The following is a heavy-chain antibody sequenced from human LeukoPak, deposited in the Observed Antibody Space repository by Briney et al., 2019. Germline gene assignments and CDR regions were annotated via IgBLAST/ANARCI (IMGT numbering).Heavy chain of an antibody. D-gene: IGHD4-17*01. J-gene: IGHJ6*02. CDR2: IYYSGST. CDR3: ARGMTTNYYYYYGMDV. Sequence: PSETLSLTCTVSGGSISSYYWSWLRQPPGKGLEWIGYIYYSGSTNYNPSLKSRVTISVDTSKNQFSLKLSSVTAADTAVYYCARGMTTNYYYYYGMDVWGQGTTVTVSS. CDR1: GGSISSYY. V-gene: IGHV4-59*01.